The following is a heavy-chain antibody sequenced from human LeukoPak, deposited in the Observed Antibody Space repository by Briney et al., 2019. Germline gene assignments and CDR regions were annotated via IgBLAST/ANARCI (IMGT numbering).Heavy chain of an antibody. V-gene: IGHV4-61*03. CDR2: IYYSGHT. D-gene: IGHD3-22*01. CDR3: ASHTYYYDSSGYVYYYYYGMDV. CDR1: GGSVSSGSYY. J-gene: IGHJ6*02. Sequence: PSGTLSLTCTVSGGSVSSGSYYWSWIRQPPGKGLEWIGYIYYSGHTNYNPSLKSRVTISVDSSKNHFSLKLSSVTAADTAVYYCASHTYYYDSSGYVYYYYYGMDVWGQGTTVTVSS.